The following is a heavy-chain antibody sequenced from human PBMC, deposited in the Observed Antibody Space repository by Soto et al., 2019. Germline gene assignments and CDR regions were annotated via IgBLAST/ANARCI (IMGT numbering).Heavy chain of an antibody. CDR3: AREDYDFWSGYSPSGMDV. V-gene: IGHV3-30-3*01. CDR1: GFTFSSYA. D-gene: IGHD3-3*01. J-gene: IGHJ6*02. Sequence: PGGSLRLSCAASGFTFSSYAMHWVRQAPGKGLEWVAVISYDGSNKYYADSVKGRFTISRDNSKNTLYLQMNSLRAEDTAVYYCAREDYDFWSGYSPSGMDVWGQGTTVTVSS. CDR2: ISYDGSNK.